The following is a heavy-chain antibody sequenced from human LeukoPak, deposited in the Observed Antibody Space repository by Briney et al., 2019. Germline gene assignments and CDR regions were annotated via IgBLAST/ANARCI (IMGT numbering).Heavy chain of an antibody. Sequence: GGSLRLSCAASGFTFSDYFMTWIRQAPWNGLEWIAHMRGSGDTVSYADSVRGRFTISRDNVKNSLYLQMNGLRVEDTAVYYCARLGVITAAGTYDYWGQGALVTVSS. V-gene: IGHV3-11*01. D-gene: IGHD6-13*01. CDR2: MRGSGDTV. CDR3: ARLGVITAAGTYDY. J-gene: IGHJ4*02. CDR1: GFTFSDYF.